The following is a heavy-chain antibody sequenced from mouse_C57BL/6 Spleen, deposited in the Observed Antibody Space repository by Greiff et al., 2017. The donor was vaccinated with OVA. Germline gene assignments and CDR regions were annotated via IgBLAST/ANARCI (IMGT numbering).Heavy chain of an antibody. CDR1: GFTFSDYG. Sequence: EVKLQESGGGLVKPGGSLKLSCAASGFTFSDYGMHWVRQAPEKGLEWVAYISSGSSTIYYADTVKGRFTISRDNAKNTLFLQMTSLRSEDTAMYYCASSNWDWFAYWGKGTLVTVSA. CDR3: ASSNWDWFAY. CDR2: ISSGSSTI. J-gene: IGHJ3*01. D-gene: IGHD4-1*01. V-gene: IGHV5-17*01.